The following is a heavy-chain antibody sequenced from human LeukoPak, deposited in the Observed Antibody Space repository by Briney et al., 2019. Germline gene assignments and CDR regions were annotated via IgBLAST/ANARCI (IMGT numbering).Heavy chain of an antibody. Sequence: PSETLSLTCTVSGGSISSYYWSWIRQPPGKGLEWIGYIYYSGSTNYNPSLKSRVTISVDTSKNQFSLKLSSVTAADTAVCYCARSLYCSSTSCPYYYYYMDVWGKGTTVTVSS. CDR2: IYYSGST. J-gene: IGHJ6*03. CDR3: ARSLYCSSTSCPYYYYYMDV. D-gene: IGHD2-2*01. CDR1: GGSISSYY. V-gene: IGHV4-59*01.